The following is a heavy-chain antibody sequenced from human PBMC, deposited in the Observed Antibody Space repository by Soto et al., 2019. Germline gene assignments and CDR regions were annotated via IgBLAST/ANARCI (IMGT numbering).Heavy chain of an antibody. D-gene: IGHD1-26*01. V-gene: IGHV4-39*01. CDR3: AGHQVGWEPAFFDY. J-gene: IGHJ4*02. CDR1: GGSISSSSYY. Sequence: SETLSLTCTVSGGSISSSSYYWGWIRQPPGKGLEWIGSIYYSGSTYYNPSLKSRVTISVDTSKNQFSLKLSSVTAADTAVYYCAGHQVGWEPAFFDYWGQGTLVTVPS. CDR2: IYYSGST.